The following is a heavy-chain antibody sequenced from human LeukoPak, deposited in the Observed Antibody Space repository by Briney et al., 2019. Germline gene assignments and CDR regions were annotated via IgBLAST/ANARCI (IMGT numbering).Heavy chain of an antibody. CDR1: GFTFSSYG. J-gene: IGHJ4*02. CDR3: AKNWDRLDS. D-gene: IGHD1-14*01. CDR2: ISYDGSDK. V-gene: IGHV3-30*18. Sequence: GGSLRLSCAASGFTFSSYGMHWVRQAPGKGLEWVALISYDGSDKYYADSVKGRFTISRDNSKNTLSLQMSSLRQEDTAVYYCAKNWDRLDSWGQGTLVTVSS.